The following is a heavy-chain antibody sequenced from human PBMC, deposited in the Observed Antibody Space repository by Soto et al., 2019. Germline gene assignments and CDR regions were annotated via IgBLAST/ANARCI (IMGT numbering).Heavy chain of an antibody. D-gene: IGHD1-1*01. CDR1: GFTFSRYS. V-gene: IGHV3-48*02. CDR2: IGTSSSTI. J-gene: IGHJ4*02. Sequence: EVQLVESGGGLVQPGGSLRLSCAASGFTFSRYSMNWVRQAPGKGLEWVSCIGTSSSTIYYADSVKGRFTISRDNAKNSVYLQMNSLRDEDTSVYYCARVSRWDDNNFDWGPGTLVTVSS. CDR3: ARVSRWDDNNFD.